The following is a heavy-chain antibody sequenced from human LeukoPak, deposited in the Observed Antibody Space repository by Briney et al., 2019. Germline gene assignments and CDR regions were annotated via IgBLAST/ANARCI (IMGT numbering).Heavy chain of an antibody. CDR2: INSGGTTT. J-gene: IGHJ4*02. CDR3: LRGDRRDI. CDR1: GFAFINYT. D-gene: IGHD2-15*01. V-gene: IGHV3-21*06. Sequence: GGSLRLSCAACGFAFINYTMNWARQAPGKGLEWVASINSGGTTTHYAFSVKGRFTISTDNAENFLYLQMNGLRGDHAAVYYWLRGDRRDIWGQGTLVTVSS.